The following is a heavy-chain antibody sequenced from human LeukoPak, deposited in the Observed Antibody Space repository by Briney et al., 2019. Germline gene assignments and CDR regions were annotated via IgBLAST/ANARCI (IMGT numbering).Heavy chain of an antibody. CDR2: ISHSGTT. D-gene: IGHD3-16*02. CDR3: ATMGRIRYGTAVNH. Sequence: PSETLSLTCSVSGDSLSRDDYYWGWIRQPPGKVLEWIASISHSGTTFYNPSLKSRVTMSLDTSEDQFSLRLSSVTAADTATYYCATMGRIRYGTAVNHWGQGTLVTVSS. CDR1: GDSLSRDDYY. V-gene: IGHV4-38-2*01. J-gene: IGHJ5*02.